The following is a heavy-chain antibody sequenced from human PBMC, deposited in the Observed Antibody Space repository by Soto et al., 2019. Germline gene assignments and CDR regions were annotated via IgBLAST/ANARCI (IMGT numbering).Heavy chain of an antibody. J-gene: IGHJ5*02. CDR2: IYYSGST. CDR1: GGSLSSYY. Sequence: TSETLSLTCTVSGGSLSSYYWSWIRQPPGKGLEWIGYIYYSGSTNYNPSLKSRVTISVDTSKNQFSLKLSSVTAADTAVYYCARRTVGWFDPWGQGTLVTVSS. D-gene: IGHD1-26*01. CDR3: ARRTVGWFDP. V-gene: IGHV4-59*01.